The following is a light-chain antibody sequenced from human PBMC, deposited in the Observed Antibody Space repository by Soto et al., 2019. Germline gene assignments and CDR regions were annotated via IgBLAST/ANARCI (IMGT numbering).Light chain of an antibody. CDR3: QQYNNWPPIT. CDR2: GAS. Sequence: EIVMTQSPATLSVSPGERATLSCRASQSVSSNLAWYQQKPGQAPRLLIYGASTRATGIPARFSGSGSGTEFTLTISSWQSEDFAAYYCQQYNNWPPITVGQGTRLESK. J-gene: IGKJ5*01. V-gene: IGKV3-15*01. CDR1: QSVSSN.